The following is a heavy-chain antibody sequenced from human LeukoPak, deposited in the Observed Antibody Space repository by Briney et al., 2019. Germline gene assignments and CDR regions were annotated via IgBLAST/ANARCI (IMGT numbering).Heavy chain of an antibody. CDR1: GGSISSYY. D-gene: IGHD5-24*01. V-gene: IGHV4-59*01. CDR3: ARGYRDGYNPLDY. J-gene: IGHJ4*02. CDR2: IYYSGST. Sequence: SETLSLTCTVSGGSISSYYWSWIRQPPGKGLEWNGYIYYSGSTNYNPSLKSRVTISIDTSKNQFSLKLSSVTAADTAVYYCARGYRDGYNPLDYWGQGTLVTVSS.